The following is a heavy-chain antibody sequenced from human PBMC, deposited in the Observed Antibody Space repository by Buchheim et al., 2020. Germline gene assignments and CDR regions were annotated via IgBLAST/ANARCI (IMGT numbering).Heavy chain of an antibody. CDR2: ISSSSTK. CDR1: GFTFSSYE. D-gene: IGHD1-26*01. J-gene: IGHJ4*02. CDR3: ARGPRSEVGG. Sequence: EVQLVESGGGLVQPGGSLRLSCAASGFTFSSYEMNWVRQAPGKGLECVSYISSSSTKYYADSVKGRFTISRDNAKNSLYLQMNSLRDEDTAVYYCARGPRSEVGGWGQGTL. V-gene: IGHV3-48*03.